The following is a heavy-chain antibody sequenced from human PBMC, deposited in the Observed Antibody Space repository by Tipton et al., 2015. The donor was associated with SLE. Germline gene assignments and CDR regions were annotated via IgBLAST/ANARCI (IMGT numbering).Heavy chain of an antibody. J-gene: IGHJ6*02. CDR3: AATLTAVSGTVYYGIDV. V-gene: IGHV1-58*02. CDR2: IVVGSGLT. D-gene: IGHD6-19*01. Sequence: QSGPEVKKPGTSVRVSCKASGFTFSSSAMQWVRQARGQRLEWIGWIVVGSGLTTYAQKFQERVTITSDMSTTTVYLELSSLGPEDTAMYYCAATLTAVSGTVYYGIDVWGHGTTVTVS. CDR1: GFTFSSSA.